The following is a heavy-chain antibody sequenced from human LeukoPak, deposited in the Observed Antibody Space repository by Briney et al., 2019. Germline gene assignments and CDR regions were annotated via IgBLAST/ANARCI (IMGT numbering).Heavy chain of an antibody. Sequence: ASVKVSCKASGYTFTSYAMNWVRQAPGQGLEWMGWINTNTGNPTYAQGFTGRFVFSLDTSVSTAYLQISSLKAEDTAVYYCARAGSVHMVRGVIRSWGFDLWGQGTLVTVSS. V-gene: IGHV7-4-1*02. J-gene: IGHJ5*02. CDR1: GYTFTSYA. D-gene: IGHD3-10*01. CDR3: ARAGSVHMVRGVIRSWGFDL. CDR2: INTNTGNP.